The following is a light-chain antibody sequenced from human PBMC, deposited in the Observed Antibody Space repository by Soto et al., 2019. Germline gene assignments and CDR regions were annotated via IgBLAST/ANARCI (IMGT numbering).Light chain of an antibody. J-gene: IGKJ1*01. V-gene: IGKV1-5*03. Sequence: DIQITQSPSTLSASVGDRVTITCRAREFISKWLAWYQQKPGTAPKLLIYQASSLESGVPSRFSGSGSGTEFPLTITSLQPDDFATYYCQHYNSYLETFGQGTKVEIK. CDR2: QAS. CDR3: QHYNSYLET. CDR1: EFISKW.